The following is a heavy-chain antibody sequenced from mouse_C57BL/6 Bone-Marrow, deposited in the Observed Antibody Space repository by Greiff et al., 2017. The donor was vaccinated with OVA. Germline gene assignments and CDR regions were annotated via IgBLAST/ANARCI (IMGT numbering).Heavy chain of an antibody. CDR2: IHPSDSDT. D-gene: IGHD3-2*02. CDR3: ALRQLRCHYYAMDY. V-gene: IGHV1-74*01. J-gene: IGHJ4*01. Sequence: QVQLKQPGAELVKPGASVKVSCKASGYTFTSYWMHWVKQRPGQGLEWIGRIHPSDSDTNYNQKFKGKATLTVDKSSSTAYMRLSSLTSEDSAVYYCALRQLRCHYYAMDYWGQGTSVTVSS. CDR1: GYTFTSYW.